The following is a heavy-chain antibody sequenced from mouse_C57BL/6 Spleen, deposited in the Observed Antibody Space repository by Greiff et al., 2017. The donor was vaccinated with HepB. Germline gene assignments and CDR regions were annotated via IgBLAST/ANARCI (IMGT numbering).Heavy chain of an antibody. D-gene: IGHD4-1*01. J-gene: IGHJ2*01. CDR1: GYTFTSYW. CDR3: ATNWDEDYFDY. V-gene: IGHV1-69*01. CDR2: IDPSDSYT. Sequence: VKLQQPGAELVMPGASVKLSCKASGYTFTSYWMHWVKQRPGQGLEWIGEIDPSDSYTNYNQKFKGKSTLTVDKSSSTAYMQLSSLTSEDSAVYYCATNWDEDYFDYWGQGTTLTVSS.